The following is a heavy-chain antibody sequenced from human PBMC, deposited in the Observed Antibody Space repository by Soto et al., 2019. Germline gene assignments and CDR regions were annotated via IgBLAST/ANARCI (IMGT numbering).Heavy chain of an antibody. CDR2: ISAYNGNT. CDR1: GYTFTSYV. CDR3: ARDRPPRSGIAAAAYLFDY. Sequence: QVQLVQSGAEVKKPGASVKVSCKASGYTFTSYVISWVRQAPGQGLEWMGWISAYNGNTNYAQKLQGGVTLTTDTSTSKAYVELRGLRSDDTAVYYCARDRPPRSGIAAAAYLFDYCGQGTLVTVSS. D-gene: IGHD6-13*01. J-gene: IGHJ4*02. V-gene: IGHV1-18*04.